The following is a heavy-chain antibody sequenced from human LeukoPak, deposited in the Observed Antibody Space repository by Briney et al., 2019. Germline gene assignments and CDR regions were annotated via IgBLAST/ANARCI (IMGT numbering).Heavy chain of an antibody. CDR2: INNSGST. CDR1: GGSFSGSY. Sequence: PSETLSLTCAVYGGSFSGSYRSWVRQPPGKGLEWIGQINNSGSTNYTPSLKTRDTISVDTSKKQYSLKLSSVTAADKAVDYCARGVGYCSGGSCHDFDYWGQGTLVTVSS. V-gene: IGHV4-34*01. D-gene: IGHD2-15*01. J-gene: IGHJ4*02. CDR3: ARGVGYCSGGSCHDFDY.